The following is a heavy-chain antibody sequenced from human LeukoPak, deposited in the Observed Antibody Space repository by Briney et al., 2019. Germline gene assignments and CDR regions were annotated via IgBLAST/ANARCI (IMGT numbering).Heavy chain of an antibody. CDR1: GFTFSSYA. J-gene: IGHJ5*02. CDR2: ISGSGGST. CDR3: AKGGPGNVLLWFGELS. V-gene: IGHV3-23*01. D-gene: IGHD3-10*01. Sequence: GGSLRLSCAASGFTFSSYAMSWVRQAPGKGLEWVSAISGSGGSTYYADSVKGRFTISRDNSENTLYLQMNSLRAEDTAVYYCAKGGPGNVLLWFGELSWGQGTLVTVSS.